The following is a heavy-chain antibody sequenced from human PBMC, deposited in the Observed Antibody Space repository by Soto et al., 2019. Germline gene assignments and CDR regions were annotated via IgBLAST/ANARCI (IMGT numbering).Heavy chain of an antibody. D-gene: IGHD6-13*01. V-gene: IGHV4-59*01. CDR3: ARVSSLAYYMDV. J-gene: IGHJ6*03. CDR2: IYYSGST. Sequence: SETLSLTCTVSGGSISGYYWNWIRQPPGKGLEWIGYIYYSGSTNYNPSLRSRVTISVYTSKNQFSLNLSSVTAADTAVYYCARVSSLAYYMDVWGKGTTVTVSS. CDR1: GGSISGYY.